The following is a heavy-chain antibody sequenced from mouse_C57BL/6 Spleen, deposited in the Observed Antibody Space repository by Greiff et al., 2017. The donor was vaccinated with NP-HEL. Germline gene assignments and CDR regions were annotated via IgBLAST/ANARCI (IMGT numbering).Heavy chain of an antibody. V-gene: IGHV1-80*01. J-gene: IGHJ3*01. CDR2: IYPGDGDT. Sequence: QVQLQQSGAELVKPGASVKISCKASGYAFSSYWMNWVKQRPGKGLEWIGQIYPGDGDTNYNGKFKGKATLTADKSSSTAYMQLSSLTSEDSAVYFCARGRDSSGSFAYWGQGTLVTVSA. CDR3: ARGRDSSGSFAY. CDR1: GYAFSSYW. D-gene: IGHD3-2*02.